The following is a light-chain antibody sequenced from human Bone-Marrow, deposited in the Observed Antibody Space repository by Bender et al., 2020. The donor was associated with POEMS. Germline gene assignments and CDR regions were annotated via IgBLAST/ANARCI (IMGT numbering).Light chain of an antibody. Sequence: QSALTQPASVSGSPGQSITISCTGTSSDVGGYNYVSWYQQHPGKAPKLIIGEVNKRPPGVPDRFSGSKSGNTASLTISGLQAEDEADYYCTSYTTINTYVFGTGSKVTVL. J-gene: IGLJ1*01. V-gene: IGLV2-14*01. CDR2: EVN. CDR1: SSDVGGYNY. CDR3: TSYTTINTYV.